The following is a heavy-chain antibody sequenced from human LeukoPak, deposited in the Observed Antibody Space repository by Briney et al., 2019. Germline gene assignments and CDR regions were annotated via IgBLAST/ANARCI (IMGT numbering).Heavy chain of an antibody. D-gene: IGHD6-13*01. CDR3: ARGEQQLVPSWFDP. J-gene: IGHJ5*02. CDR1: GGSISSGDYY. CDR2: IYYSGST. Sequence: PSETLSLTCTVSGGSISSGDYYWSWIRQPPGKGLEWIGYIYYSGSTYYNPSLKSRVTISVDTSKNRFSLKLSSVTAADTAVYYCARGEQQLVPSWFDPWGQGTLVTVSS. V-gene: IGHV4-30-4*08.